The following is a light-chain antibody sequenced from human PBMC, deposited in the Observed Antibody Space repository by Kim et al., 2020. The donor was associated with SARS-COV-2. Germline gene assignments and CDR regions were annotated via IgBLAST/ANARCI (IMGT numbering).Light chain of an antibody. CDR1: NSDVGAYNL. Sequence: GQSITISCTGNNSDVGAYNLVSWYQQHPGKAPKLMIYDVSERPSGISDRFSGSKSGNTASLTISGLQAEDEGDYFCSSYTSRSTLAFGGGTKVTVL. CDR3: SSYTSRSTLA. J-gene: IGLJ3*02. CDR2: DVS. V-gene: IGLV2-14*02.